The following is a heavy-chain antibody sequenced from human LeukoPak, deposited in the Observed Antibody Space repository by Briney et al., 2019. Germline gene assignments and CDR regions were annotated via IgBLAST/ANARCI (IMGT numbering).Heavy chain of an antibody. V-gene: IGHV3-33*01. CDR2: IWYDGSNK. J-gene: IGHJ4*02. CDR3: ARAVSRSSWPYFDY. CDR1: GFXFSSYG. D-gene: IGHD6-13*01. Sequence: PGGSLRLSCAASGFXFSSYGIHWVRQAPGKGLQWVAVIWYDGSNKYYADSVKGRFTISRDNSKNTLYLQMNSLRAEDTAVYYCARAVSRSSWPYFDYWGQGTLVTVSS.